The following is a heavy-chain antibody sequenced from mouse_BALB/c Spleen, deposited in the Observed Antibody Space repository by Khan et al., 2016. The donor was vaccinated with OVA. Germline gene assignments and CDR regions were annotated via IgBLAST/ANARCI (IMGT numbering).Heavy chain of an antibody. CDR2: MCDGGGYT. CDR1: GYIFSDYY. J-gene: IGHJ3*01. CDR3: ARGHYGNPFAY. D-gene: IGHD2-1*01. V-gene: IGHV5-4*02. Sequence: EVELVESGGGLVKPGASLKLSCAASGYIFSDYYMYWVRQTPGQRLEWVASMCDGGGYTYYLDNVKGRFAISTDHAKNTLYLQMSSRTSEDAAMYYCARGHYGNPFAYWGQGTLVTVSA.